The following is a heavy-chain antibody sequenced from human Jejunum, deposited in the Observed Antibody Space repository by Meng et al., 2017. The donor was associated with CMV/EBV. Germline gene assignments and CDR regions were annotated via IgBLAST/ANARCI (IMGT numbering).Heavy chain of an antibody. CDR1: FTFSNYW. V-gene: IGHV3-74*01. Sequence: FTFSNYWMHWVRQAPGKGLVWVSRIDTGGRTTNYADFANGRFTISRDNAKNTLYLQMNSLRVEDSALYYCAKGVSSDGYNFERGGDCWGQGTLVTVSS. D-gene: IGHD5-24*01. CDR2: IDTGGRTT. J-gene: IGHJ4*02. CDR3: AKGVSSDGYNFERGGDC.